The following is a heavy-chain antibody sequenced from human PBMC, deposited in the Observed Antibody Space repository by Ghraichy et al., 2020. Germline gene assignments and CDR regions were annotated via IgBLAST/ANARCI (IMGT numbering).Heavy chain of an antibody. Sequence: GGSLRLSCVASGFTFSNYWMSWVRQAPGKGLEWVANIKEDGSGKYYVDSVKGRFTASRDNAKNSLYLQMDSLRAEDSAVYYCCISMDWGVISFYSYGMDVWGQGTTVTVSS. CDR2: IKEDGSGK. D-gene: IGHD3-10*01. CDR1: GFTFSNYW. V-gene: IGHV3-7*03. J-gene: IGHJ6*02. CDR3: CISMDWGVISFYSYGMDV.